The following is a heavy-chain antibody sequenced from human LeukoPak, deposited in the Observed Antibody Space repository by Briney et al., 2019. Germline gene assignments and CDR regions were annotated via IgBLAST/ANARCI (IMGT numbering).Heavy chain of an antibody. CDR2: IIPIFGTA. CDR3: ARGGATVTKDFDY. V-gene: IGHV1-69*05. D-gene: IGHD4-17*01. J-gene: IGHJ4*02. CDR1: GGTFSSYA. Sequence: SVKVSCKASGGTFSSYAISWVRQAPGQGLEWMGGIIPIFGTANYAQKLQGRVTMTTDTSTSTAYMELRSLRSDDTAVYYCARGGATVTKDFDYWGQGTLVTVSS.